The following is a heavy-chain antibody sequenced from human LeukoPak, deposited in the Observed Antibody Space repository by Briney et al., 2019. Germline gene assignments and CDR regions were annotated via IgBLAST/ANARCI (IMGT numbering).Heavy chain of an antibody. CDR2: IIPIFGTA. J-gene: IGHJ5*02. D-gene: IGHD6-19*01. V-gene: IGHV1-69*13. Sequence: ASVKVSCKASGGTFSGYAISWVRQAPGQGLEWMGGIIPIFGTANYAQKFQGRVTITADESTSTAYMELSSLRSEDTAVYYCARSVGWTNWFDPWGQGTLVTVSS. CDR3: ARSVGWTNWFDP. CDR1: GGTFSGYA.